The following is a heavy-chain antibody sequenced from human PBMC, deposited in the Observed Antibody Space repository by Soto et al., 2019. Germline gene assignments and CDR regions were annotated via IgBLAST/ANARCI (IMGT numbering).Heavy chain of an antibody. V-gene: IGHV3-74*01. CDR3: ARERERWGVVVAATIGY. J-gene: IGHJ4*02. Sequence: VGSLRLSCASSVFTFSSYWMHCVRQSPGKGLVWVSRINSDGSSTSYADSVKGRFTISRDNAKNTLYLQMNSLRAEDTAVYYCARERERWGVVVAATIGYWGQGTLVTVSS. CDR1: VFTFSSYW. CDR2: INSDGSST. D-gene: IGHD2-15*01.